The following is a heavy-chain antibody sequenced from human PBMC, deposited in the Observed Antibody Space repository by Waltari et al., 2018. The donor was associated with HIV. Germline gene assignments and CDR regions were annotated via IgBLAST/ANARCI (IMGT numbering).Heavy chain of an antibody. D-gene: IGHD3-16*01. CDR3: ARGYGNFDS. V-gene: IGHV3-48*02. CDR2: ISSDGKTI. J-gene: IGHJ4*02. CDR1: GFSFSSYS. Sequence: EVHLVESGGDLVQPGGSLRLSCQGSGFSFSSYSMNWVRQAPGKGMELVSYISSDGKTIYYADSVKGRFTISRDNAKTSLYLQMNRLRDDDWAVYYCARGYGNFDSWGQGTPVTVSS.